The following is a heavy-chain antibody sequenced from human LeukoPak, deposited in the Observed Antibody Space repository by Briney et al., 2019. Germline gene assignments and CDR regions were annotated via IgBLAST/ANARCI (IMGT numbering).Heavy chain of an antibody. J-gene: IGHJ4*02. D-gene: IGHD6-13*01. CDR3: AKDREGYGAAGTGFDY. CDR1: GFTFSSYA. CDR2: ISGSGGST. V-gene: IGHV3-23*01. Sequence: PGGSLRLSCAASGFTFSSYAMSWVRQAPGKGLEWVSAISGSGGSTYYADSVKGRFTISRDNSKNTLYLQMNSLRAEDTAVYYCAKDREGYGAAGTGFDYWGPGTLVTVSS.